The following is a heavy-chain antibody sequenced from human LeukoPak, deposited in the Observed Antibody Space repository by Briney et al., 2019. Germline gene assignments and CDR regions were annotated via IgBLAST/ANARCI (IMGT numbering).Heavy chain of an antibody. CDR1: GGSFSGYY. Sequence: SETLSLTCAVYGGSFSGYYCTWIRQSPGKGLEWIGEVHHSRGTSYNPSLKGRVSMSLDTSERQFSLKLTSVTDADTGVYYCARATADFWSALSALPNYWGQGTLVTVSS. V-gene: IGHV4-34*01. CDR2: VHHSRGT. J-gene: IGHJ4*02. CDR3: ARATADFWSALSALPNY. D-gene: IGHD3-3*01.